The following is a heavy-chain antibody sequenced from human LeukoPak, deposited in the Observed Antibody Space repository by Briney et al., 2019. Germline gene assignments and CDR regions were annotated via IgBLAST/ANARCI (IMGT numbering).Heavy chain of an antibody. CDR3: ARIQRRGYCSSTSCPPGGDFDY. D-gene: IGHD2-2*03. V-gene: IGHV3-7*01. J-gene: IGHJ4*02. CDR1: GFTFSSYW. CDR2: IKQDGSEK. Sequence: PGGSLRLSCAASGFTFSSYWMSWVRQAPGKGLEWVANIKQDGSEKYYVDSVKGRFTISRDNAKNSLYLQMNRLRAEDTAVYYCARIQRRGYCSSTSCPPGGDFDYWGQGTLVTVSS.